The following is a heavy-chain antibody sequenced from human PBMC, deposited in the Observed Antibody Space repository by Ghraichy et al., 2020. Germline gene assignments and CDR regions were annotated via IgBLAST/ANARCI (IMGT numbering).Heavy chain of an antibody. CDR1: GGYISGSIYY. V-gene: IGHV4-39*07. CDR2: ISYSGIT. Sequence: SETLSLTCVVSGGYISGSIYYWAWVRQSPGTGLEWIGSISYSGITYYNTPFKSRVTISVDTSKNQFSLKLTSVTAADTAVYYCARDGDYWGQGTLVTVSS. CDR3: ARDGDY. J-gene: IGHJ4*02.